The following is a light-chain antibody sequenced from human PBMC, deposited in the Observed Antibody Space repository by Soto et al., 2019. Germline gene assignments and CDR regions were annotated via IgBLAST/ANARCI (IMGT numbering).Light chain of an antibody. Sequence: EIVLTQSPGTLSLSPGERATLSCRASQSVSSSYLAWYQQKPGQAPRLLIYGASSRATGIPDRFSGSGSGTDFTLTISRLEPEDFAVSYCQQYGRSFGQGTKLEIK. V-gene: IGKV3-20*01. J-gene: IGKJ2*01. CDR1: QSVSSSY. CDR3: QQYGRS. CDR2: GAS.